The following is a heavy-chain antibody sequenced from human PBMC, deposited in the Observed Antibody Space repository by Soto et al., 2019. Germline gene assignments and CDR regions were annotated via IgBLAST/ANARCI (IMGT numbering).Heavy chain of an antibody. J-gene: IGHJ6*04. CDR1: GFTFSDHY. CDR3: ARGHHSMDV. Sequence: PGGSLRLSCAASGFTFSDHYMTWIRQAPGKGLEWISYINPTGSYTHYADSVKGRFSISRDNAENSLYLQMNSLRPEDTALYYCARGHHSMDVWGKGATVNVSS. V-gene: IGHV3-11*06. CDR2: INPTGSYT.